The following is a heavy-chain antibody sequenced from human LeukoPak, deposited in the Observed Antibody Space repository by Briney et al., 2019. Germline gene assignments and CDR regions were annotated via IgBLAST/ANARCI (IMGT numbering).Heavy chain of an antibody. J-gene: IGHJ3*02. V-gene: IGHV3-21*01. Sequence: GGSLRLSCAASGFTFSSYIMNWVRQAPGKGLEWVASISRNSTYIHYADSVKGRFTISRDNAKNSLYLQMNSLRAEDTAIYYCARDRYCSTTSCYDPDVFDIWGQGTVVTVSS. D-gene: IGHD2-2*01. CDR3: ARDRYCSTTSCYDPDVFDI. CDR2: ISRNSTYI. CDR1: GFTFSSYI.